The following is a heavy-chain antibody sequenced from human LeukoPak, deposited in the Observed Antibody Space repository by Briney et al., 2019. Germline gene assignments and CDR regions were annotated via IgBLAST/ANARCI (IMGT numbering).Heavy chain of an antibody. D-gene: IGHD1/OR15-1a*01. CDR1: GFTFSSSW. CDR2: IKTDGSTT. V-gene: IGHV3-74*01. Sequence: GGSLRLSCAVSGFTFSSSWMHWVRQAPGKGLVWVSHIKTDGSTTAYADSVKGRFTISRDNAQNSLYLQMNSLRVEDTAVYYCAKGEQGVDYWGQGTLVTVSS. J-gene: IGHJ4*02. CDR3: AKGEQGVDY.